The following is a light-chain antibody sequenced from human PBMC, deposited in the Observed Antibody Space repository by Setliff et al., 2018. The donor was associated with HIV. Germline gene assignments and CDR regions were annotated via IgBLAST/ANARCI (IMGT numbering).Light chain of an antibody. V-gene: IGLV2-14*01. Sequence: SVLTQPASVSGSPGQSITISCTGTSSDVGGYNYVSWYQQHPGKAPKLMISEVSNRPSGVSNRFSGSKSGNTASLTISGLQAEDEADYYCSSYTSSTTLWVFGGGTKVTVL. CDR1: SSDVGGYNY. J-gene: IGLJ3*02. CDR2: EVS. CDR3: SSYTSSTTLWV.